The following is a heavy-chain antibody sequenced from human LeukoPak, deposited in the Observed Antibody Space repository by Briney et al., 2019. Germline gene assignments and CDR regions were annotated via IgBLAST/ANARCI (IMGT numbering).Heavy chain of an antibody. CDR3: ARDDCSSTSCLYYSDY. Sequence: GGSLRLSCAASGFTFSSYAMSWVRQAPGKGLEWVSAISGSGGSTYYADSVKGRFTISRDNSKNTLYLQMNSLRAEDTAVYYCARDDCSSTSCLYYSDYWGQGTLVTVSS. CDR1: GFTFSSYA. CDR2: ISGSGGST. J-gene: IGHJ4*02. D-gene: IGHD2-2*01. V-gene: IGHV3-23*01.